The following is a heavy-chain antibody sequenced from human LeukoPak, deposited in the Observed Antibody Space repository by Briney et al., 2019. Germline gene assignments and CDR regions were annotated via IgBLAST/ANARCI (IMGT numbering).Heavy chain of an antibody. Sequence: PGRSLRLSCAASGFTFSSYAMNWVRQAPGKGLEWVSYISSSGRTMYYADSVKGRFTISRDNAKNSLYLQMTTLRAEDTSVYYCARGGRVAENWFDPWGQGTLVTVSS. CDR3: ARGGRVAENWFDP. CDR2: ISSSGRTM. V-gene: IGHV3-48*03. D-gene: IGHD2-15*01. J-gene: IGHJ5*02. CDR1: GFTFSSYA.